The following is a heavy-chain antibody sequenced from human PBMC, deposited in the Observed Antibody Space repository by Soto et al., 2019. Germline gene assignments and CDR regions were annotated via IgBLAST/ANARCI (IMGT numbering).Heavy chain of an antibody. CDR1: GGSFSAYY. CDR2: INFSGIT. V-gene: IGHV4-34*01. J-gene: IGHJ5*02. Sequence: SETLSLTCAVFGGSFSAYYWSWIRQPPGKGLEWIGEINFSGITNYNPSLKSRVTISVVTSKNQFSLKLSSVSAADTAVYYCARGASIGSKSWFDPWGQGTLVTVSS. CDR3: ARGASIGSKSWFDP. D-gene: IGHD6-6*01.